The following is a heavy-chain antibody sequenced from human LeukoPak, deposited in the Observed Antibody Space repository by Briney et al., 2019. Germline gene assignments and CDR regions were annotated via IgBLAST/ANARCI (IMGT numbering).Heavy chain of an antibody. V-gene: IGHV3-23*01. Sequence: GGSLRLSCGASGFXFSSSAMSWVRQAPGKGLEWVSAISGSGGSTYYADSVKGRFTISRDNSKNTLHLQMNSLRAEDTAVYYCAKDSRLEYWGQGTLVTVSS. J-gene: IGHJ4*02. CDR2: ISGSGGST. CDR3: AKDSRLEY. D-gene: IGHD1-1*01. CDR1: GFXFSSSA.